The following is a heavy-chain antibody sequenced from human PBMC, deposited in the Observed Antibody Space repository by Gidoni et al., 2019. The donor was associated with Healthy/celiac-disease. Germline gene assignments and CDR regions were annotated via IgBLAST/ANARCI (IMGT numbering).Heavy chain of an antibody. CDR1: GFAFSSYA. CDR3: AKDFLVATISPSYFDY. D-gene: IGHD5-12*01. J-gene: IGHJ4*02. V-gene: IGHV3-23*01. CDR2: ISGSGGST. Sequence: EVQLLESGGGLVQPGGSLRLSCAASGFAFSSYAISWVRQAPGKGLEWVSAISGSGGSTYYADSVKGRFTISRDNSKNTLYLQMNSLRAEDTAVYYCAKDFLVATISPSYFDYWGQGTLVTVSS.